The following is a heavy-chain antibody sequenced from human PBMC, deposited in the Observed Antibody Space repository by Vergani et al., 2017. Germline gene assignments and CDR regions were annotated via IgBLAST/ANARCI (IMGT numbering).Heavy chain of an antibody. J-gene: IGHJ6*02. CDR3: ARDGGGGYYYYYYGMDV. V-gene: IGHV3-21*01. Sequence: EVQLVESGGGLVKPGGSLRLSCAASGFTFSSYSMNWVRQAPGKGLEWVSSISSSSSYIYYADSVKGRFTISRDNAKNSLYLQMNSLIAEDTAVYYCARDGGGGYYYYYYGMDVWGQGTTVTVSS. CDR2: ISSSSSYI. CDR1: GFTFSSYS. D-gene: IGHD2-15*01.